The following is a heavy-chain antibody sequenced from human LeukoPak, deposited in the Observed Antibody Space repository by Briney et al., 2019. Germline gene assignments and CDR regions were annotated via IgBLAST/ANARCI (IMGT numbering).Heavy chain of an antibody. CDR2: IKQDGRVK. V-gene: IGHV3-7*01. Sequence: GGSLRLSCLASGFTLSSYWMNSVRQSPGKGLERVAIIKQDGRVKYDVDSVNGQVPISRDNAKNSVYRQMNSLRAEDTAVYYCDRGNGFVIDYWGQGTLVTVSS. J-gene: IGHJ4*02. D-gene: IGHD2-8*01. CDR3: DRGNGFVIDY. CDR1: GFTLSSYW.